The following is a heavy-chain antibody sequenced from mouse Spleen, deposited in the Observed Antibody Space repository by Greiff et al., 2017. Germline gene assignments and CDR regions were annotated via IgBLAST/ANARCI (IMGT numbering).Heavy chain of an antibody. CDR3: ARSFDGYYDYFDY. CDR2: IYPGDGDT. D-gene: IGHD2-3*01. CDR1: GYAFSSSW. V-gene: IGHV1-82*01. J-gene: IGHJ2*01. Sequence: QVQLKQSGPELVKPGASVKISCKASGYAFSSSWMHWVKQRPGKGLEWIGRIYPGDGDTNYNGKFKGKATLTADKSSSTAYMQLSSLTSEDSAVYFCARSFDGYYDYFDYWGQGTTLTVSS.